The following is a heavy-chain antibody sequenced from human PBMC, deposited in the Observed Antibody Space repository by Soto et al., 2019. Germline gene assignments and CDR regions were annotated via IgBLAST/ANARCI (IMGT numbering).Heavy chain of an antibody. CDR1: GFTFSSYA. CDR2: ISGYGGST. Sequence: EVQLLESGGGLVQRGGSLRLSCAASGFTFSSYAMSWVRQAPGKGLEWVSVISGYGGSTDYADSVKGRFTISRDNSKNTLYQQMNSLRAEDTAVYYCAKEPEAVLGTGWFDLWGQGTLVTVSS. V-gene: IGHV3-23*01. J-gene: IGHJ5*02. CDR3: AKEPEAVLGTGWFDL. D-gene: IGHD6-19*01.